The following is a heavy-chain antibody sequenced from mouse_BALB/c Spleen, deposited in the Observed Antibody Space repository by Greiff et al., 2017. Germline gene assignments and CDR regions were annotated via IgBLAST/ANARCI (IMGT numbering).Heavy chain of an antibody. CDR1: GFTFSSFG. Sequence: EVKVVESGGGLVQPGGSRKLSCAASGFTFSSFGMHWVRQAPEKGLEWVAYISSGSSTIYYADTVKGRFTISRDNPKNTLFLQMTSLRSEDTAMYYCARWIRGAMDYWGQGTSVTVSS. CDR2: ISSGSSTI. J-gene: IGHJ4*01. D-gene: IGHD2-2*01. CDR3: ARWIRGAMDY. V-gene: IGHV5-17*02.